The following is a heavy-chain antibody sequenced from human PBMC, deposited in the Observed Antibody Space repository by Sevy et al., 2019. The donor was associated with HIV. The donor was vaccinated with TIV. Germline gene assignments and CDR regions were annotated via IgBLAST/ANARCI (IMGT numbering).Heavy chain of an antibody. V-gene: IGHV4-59*08. CDR1: GGSITSLY. CDR2: IYYNGHI. CDR3: AGENAWGRGYS. Sequence: GSLSLTCTVSGGSITSLYWNWIRQPPGKGLEWIANIYYNGHINYNPSLKSRVTLSLDTSKNQFSLRPSSVTAADTAMYYCAGENAWGRGYSWGQGTLVTVSS. D-gene: IGHD1-26*01. J-gene: IGHJ4*02.